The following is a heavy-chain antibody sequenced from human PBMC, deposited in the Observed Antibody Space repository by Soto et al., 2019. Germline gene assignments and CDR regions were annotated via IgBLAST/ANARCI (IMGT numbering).Heavy chain of an antibody. D-gene: IGHD3-3*01. CDR3: ARRAKTYYDFWSSQGGWFDP. CDR1: GGSISSYY. CDR2: IYYSGST. Sequence: ETLSLTCTVSGGSISSYYWSWIRQPPGKGLEWIGYIYYSGSTNYNPSLKSRVTISVDTSKNQFSLKLSSVTAADTAVYYCARRAKTYYDFWSSQGGWFDPWGQGTLVTVSS. J-gene: IGHJ5*02. V-gene: IGHV4-59*12.